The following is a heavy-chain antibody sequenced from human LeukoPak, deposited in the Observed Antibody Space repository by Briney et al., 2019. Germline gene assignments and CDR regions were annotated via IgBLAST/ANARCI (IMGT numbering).Heavy chain of an antibody. J-gene: IGHJ5*02. Sequence: SETLSLTCTVSGGSITNYYWSWIRQPPGKGLEWLGYIYYTGATKYNPSLESRVTISVDTSKSQFSLKLKSVTAADTAVYYCARGGYYGSGNDFRFDPWGQGTLVTVSS. CDR1: GGSITNYY. CDR3: ARGGYYGSGNDFRFDP. V-gene: IGHV4-59*01. CDR2: IYYTGAT. D-gene: IGHD3-10*01.